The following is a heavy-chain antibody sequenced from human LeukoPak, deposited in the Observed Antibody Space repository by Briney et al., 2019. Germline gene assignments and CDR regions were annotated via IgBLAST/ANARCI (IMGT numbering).Heavy chain of an antibody. Sequence: PSETLSLTCTVSGGSISSGSYYWSWIRQPAGKGLEWIGRIYTSGSTNYNPSLKSRVTMSVDTSKNQFSLKLSSVTAADTAVYYCARATPEYSSSRKLFDYWGQGTLVTVSS. J-gene: IGHJ4*02. CDR1: GGSISSGSYY. CDR2: IYTSGST. D-gene: IGHD6-13*01. CDR3: ARATPEYSSSRKLFDY. V-gene: IGHV4-61*02.